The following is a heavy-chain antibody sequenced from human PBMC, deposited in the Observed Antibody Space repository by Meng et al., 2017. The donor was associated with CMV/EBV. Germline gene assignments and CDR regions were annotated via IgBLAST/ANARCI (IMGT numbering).Heavy chain of an antibody. V-gene: IGHV3-21*01. Sequence: LTGAASGFTFSSYSMNWVRQAPGKGLEWVSSISSSSSYIYYADSVKGRFTISRDNAKNSLYLQMNSLRAEDTAVYYCARDPDYDFWSGYSPLDYWGQGTLVTVSS. CDR2: ISSSSSYI. CDR1: GFTFSSYS. CDR3: ARDPDYDFWSGYSPLDY. D-gene: IGHD3-3*01. J-gene: IGHJ4*02.